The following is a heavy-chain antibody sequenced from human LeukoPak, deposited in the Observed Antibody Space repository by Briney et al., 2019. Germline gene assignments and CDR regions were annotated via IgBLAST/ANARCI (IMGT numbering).Heavy chain of an antibody. CDR3: ARDMYSGSYGPDY. D-gene: IGHD1-26*01. CDR2: ISSSSSYI. V-gene: IGHV3-21*01. CDR1: GFTFSRYS. J-gene: IGHJ4*02. Sequence: PGGSLRLSCAASGFTFSRYSMNWVRQAPGKGLEWVSSISSSSSYIYYADSVKGRFTISRDNAKNSLYLQMNSLRAEDTAVYYCARDMYSGSYGPDYWGQGTLVTVSS.